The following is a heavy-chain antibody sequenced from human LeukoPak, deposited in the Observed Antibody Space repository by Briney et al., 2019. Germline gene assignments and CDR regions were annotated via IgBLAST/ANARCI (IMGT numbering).Heavy chain of an antibody. D-gene: IGHD4-23*01. V-gene: IGHV3-23*01. J-gene: IGHJ4*02. Sequence: GGSLRLSCAASGFTFSSYAMSWVRQAPGKGLEWVSAISGSGSTYYADSVKGRFTISRDNSKNTLYLQMNSLRAEDTAVYYCAKDQPTTVVTHSYVDWGQGTLVTVSS. CDR1: GFTFSSYA. CDR2: ISGSGST. CDR3: AKDQPTTVVTHSYVD.